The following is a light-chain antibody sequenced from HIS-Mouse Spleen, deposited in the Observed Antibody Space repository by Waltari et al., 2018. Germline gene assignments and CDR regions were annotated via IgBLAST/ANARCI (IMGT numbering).Light chain of an antibody. J-gene: IGKJ2*01. CDR1: QSISSY. V-gene: IGKV1-39*01. CDR2: AAS. Sequence: DIQMTQSPSSLSASVGDRVTITCLASQSISSYLNWYQQKPGKAPKLLIYAASSLQSGVPSRFSGSGSGTDFTLTSSSLQPEDFATYYCQQSYSTPMYTFGQGTKLEIK. CDR3: QQSYSTPMYT.